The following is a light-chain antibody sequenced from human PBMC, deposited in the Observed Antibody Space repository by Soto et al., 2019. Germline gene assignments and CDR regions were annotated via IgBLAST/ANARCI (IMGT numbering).Light chain of an antibody. CDR3: QQYGTSPTT. CDR2: GAS. J-gene: IGKJ2*01. CDR1: QTVNSNS. V-gene: IGKV3-20*01. Sequence: EIVLTQSPATLSLSLGERATLSCRASQTVNSNSLAWYQQKPGQAPRLLISGASSRATGIPDRFSGSGSGKDDFTLTISKVEPEDFAVYYCQQYGTSPTTFGQGTNLEIK.